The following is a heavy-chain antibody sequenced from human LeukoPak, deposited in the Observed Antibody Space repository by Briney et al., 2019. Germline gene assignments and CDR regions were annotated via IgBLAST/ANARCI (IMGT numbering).Heavy chain of an antibody. V-gene: IGHV1-46*01. D-gene: IGHD1-26*01. Sequence: ASVKVSCKASGYTFTSYYMHWVRQAPGQGLEWMGIINPSGGSTSYAQKFQGRVTMTRDMSTSTVYMELSSLRSEDTAVYYCARDRGWELRWFKLDYWGQGTLVTVSS. CDR3: ARDRGWELRWFKLDY. CDR2: INPSGGST. CDR1: GYTFTSYY. J-gene: IGHJ4*02.